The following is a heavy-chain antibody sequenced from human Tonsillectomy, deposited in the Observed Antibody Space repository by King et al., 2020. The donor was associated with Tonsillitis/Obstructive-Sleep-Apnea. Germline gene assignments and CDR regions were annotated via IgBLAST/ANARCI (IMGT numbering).Heavy chain of an antibody. V-gene: IGHV3-48*03. CDR2: ISRSDNTI. D-gene: IGHD4/OR15-4a*01. CDR1: GFTFSRYE. CDR3: ARRVPYYGMDV. J-gene: IGHJ6*02. Sequence: QLVQSGGGLVQPGGSLRLSCVTSGFTFSRYEMNWVRQAPGKGLEWVSYISRSDNTIHDADSVKGRFTISRDNAKNSVFLQMNSLRVEDTAVYYCARRVPYYGMDVWGQGTTVTVSS.